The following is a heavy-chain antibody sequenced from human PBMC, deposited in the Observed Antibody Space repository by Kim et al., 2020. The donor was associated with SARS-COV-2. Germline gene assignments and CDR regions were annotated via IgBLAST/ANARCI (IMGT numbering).Heavy chain of an antibody. Sequence: GGSLRLSCVASGFTFSTYGMHRVRRAPGKGLEWVAIVSTDGGNTYYSTSVKGRFTISRDNSKNTVFLQMNSLTTEDTALYYCVKEAGVRKIIVDYYFDYRGQGTPVTVSS. CDR3: VKEAGVRKIIVDYYFDY. CDR1: GFTFSTYG. V-gene: IGHV3-30*18. J-gene: IGHJ4*02. D-gene: IGHD3-22*01. CDR2: VSTDGGNT.